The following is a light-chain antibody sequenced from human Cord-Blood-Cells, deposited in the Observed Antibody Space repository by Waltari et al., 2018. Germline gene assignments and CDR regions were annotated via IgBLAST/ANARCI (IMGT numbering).Light chain of an antibody. V-gene: IGLV2-14*01. CDR1: SSDVGGYNH. CDR2: DVS. CDR3: SSYTSSSTLV. J-gene: IGLJ2*01. Sequence: QSALTQPASVSGSPGHAITLSCTATSSDVGGYNHVSWYQQHPGKAPKLMIYDVSHRPSGVSNRLSCSKSCNTASLTISGLQAEDEADYYCSSYTSSSTLVFGGGTKLTVL.